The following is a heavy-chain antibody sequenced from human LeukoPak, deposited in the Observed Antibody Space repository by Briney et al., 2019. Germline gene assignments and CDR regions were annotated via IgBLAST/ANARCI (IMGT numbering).Heavy chain of an antibody. CDR2: ISHTGGST. CDR3: AKANSGSYLDYFDS. V-gene: IGHV3-23*01. D-gene: IGHD1-26*01. CDR1: GFTLSSCA. Sequence: GGSQRLSCAASGFTLSSCAMSWVRQAPGRGLEWVSTISHTGGSTHYADSVKGRFTISRDNSKNTVYLQVNTVRADDTAVYYCAKANSGSYLDYFDSWGQGTLVTVSS. J-gene: IGHJ4*02.